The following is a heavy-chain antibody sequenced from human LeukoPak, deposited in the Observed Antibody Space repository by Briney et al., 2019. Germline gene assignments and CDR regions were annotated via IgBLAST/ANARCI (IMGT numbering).Heavy chain of an antibody. CDR2: LNEDGSKR. V-gene: IGHV3-7*01. CDR3: ARDGRDGFIDY. Sequence: GGSLILSCAASGFPFSSYWMSWVRQAPGKGLEWVANLNEDGSKRYYVASVKGRFTISRDNAKNSLYLQMDSLTVEDTATYYCARDGRDGFIDYWGQGTLVTVSS. CDR1: GFPFSSYW. J-gene: IGHJ4*02. D-gene: IGHD5-24*01.